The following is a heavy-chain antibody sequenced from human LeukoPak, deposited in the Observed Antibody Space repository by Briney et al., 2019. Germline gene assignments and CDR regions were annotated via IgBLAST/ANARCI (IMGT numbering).Heavy chain of an antibody. CDR2: INYNGVIK. J-gene: IGHJ4*02. V-gene: IGHV3-23*01. D-gene: IGHD3-10*01. Sequence: GGSLRLSCAASEFTFISYVMYSVRQAPGKGLEWVSAINYNGVIKDYADSVRGRFTISRDNSKNTLYLQMNSLRGEDTAVYYCAKLGVRLTSTGQDYWGQGTLVTVSS. CDR3: AKLGVRLTSTGQDY. CDR1: EFTFISYV.